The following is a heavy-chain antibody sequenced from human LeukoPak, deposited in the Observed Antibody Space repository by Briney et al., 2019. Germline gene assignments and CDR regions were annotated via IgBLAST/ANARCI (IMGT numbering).Heavy chain of an antibody. CDR1: GGSISSGGYS. CDR2: IYHSGST. Sequence: SETLSLTCAVSGGSISSGGYSWSWIRQPPGKGLEWIGYIYHSGSTYYNPSLKSRVTISVDTSKNQFSLKLSSVTAADTAVYYCARGRYFDWLLYPTWGQGTLVTVSS. V-gene: IGHV4-30-2*01. J-gene: IGHJ5*02. D-gene: IGHD3-9*01. CDR3: ARGRYFDWLLYPT.